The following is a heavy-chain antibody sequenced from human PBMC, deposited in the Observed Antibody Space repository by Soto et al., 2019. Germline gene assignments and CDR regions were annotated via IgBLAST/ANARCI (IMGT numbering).Heavy chain of an antibody. V-gene: IGHV1-46*01. Sequence: QVQLVQSGAEVKKPGASVKVSCKASGYTFSSYYMHWVRQAPGHGLEWMGIINPSGDTTTDPQNFQGRVTMTRDTSTSTLYLELSSLRSEDTAVYYCARGDGYFGSGSTSYFDNWGQGTLVTVSS. CDR1: GYTFSSYY. J-gene: IGHJ4*02. CDR3: ARGDGYFGSGSTSYFDN. CDR2: INPSGDTT. D-gene: IGHD3-10*01.